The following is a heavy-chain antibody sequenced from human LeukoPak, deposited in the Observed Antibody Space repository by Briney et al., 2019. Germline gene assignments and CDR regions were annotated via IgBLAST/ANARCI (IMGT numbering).Heavy chain of an antibody. D-gene: IGHD2-8*01. V-gene: IGHV3-23*01. CDR2: IIGSGGST. Sequence: GGSLRLSCAASGFTFSSYAMSWVRQAPGKGLEWVSGIIGSGGSTYYADPVKGRFTISRDNSKNTLYLQMNGLRAEDTAVYYCAKDFGYCINGVCYGTPLDYWGQGTLVTVSS. CDR1: GFTFSSYA. J-gene: IGHJ4*02. CDR3: AKDFGYCINGVCYGTPLDY.